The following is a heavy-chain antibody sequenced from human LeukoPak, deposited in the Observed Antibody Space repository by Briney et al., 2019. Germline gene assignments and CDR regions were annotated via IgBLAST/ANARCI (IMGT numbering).Heavy chain of an antibody. V-gene: IGHV4-39*01. CDR2: IYYSGST. Sequence: PSETLSLTCTVSGGSISSSSYYWGWIRQPPGKGLEWIGSIYYSGSTYYNPSLKSRVTISVDTSKNQFSLKLSSVTAADTAVYYCARRTPALWFGEDGGQGTLVTVSS. CDR3: ARRTPALWFGED. CDR1: GGSISSSSYY. D-gene: IGHD3-10*01. J-gene: IGHJ4*02.